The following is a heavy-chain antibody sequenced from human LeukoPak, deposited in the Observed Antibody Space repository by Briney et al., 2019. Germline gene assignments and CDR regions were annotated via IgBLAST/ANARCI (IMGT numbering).Heavy chain of an antibody. D-gene: IGHD2-2*01. Sequence: GRSLRLSCAASGFTFDDYAMHWVRQAPGKGLEWVSGISWNSDIIGYVDSVKGRFTISRDSAKNSLYLQMNSLRPEDTAFYYCAKDIRSIVVPPDAMDVWGQGTTVTVSS. V-gene: IGHV3-9*01. CDR3: AKDIRSIVVPPDAMDV. CDR2: ISWNSDII. J-gene: IGHJ6*02. CDR1: GFTFDDYA.